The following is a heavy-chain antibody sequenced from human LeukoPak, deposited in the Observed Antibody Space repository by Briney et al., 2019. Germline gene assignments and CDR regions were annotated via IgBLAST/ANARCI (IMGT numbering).Heavy chain of an antibody. CDR2: IKEDGSEK. V-gene: IGHV3-7*01. J-gene: IGHJ4*02. CDR3: ARLDYSRVYVY. D-gene: IGHD4-11*01. Sequence: GGSLRLSCAASGFTLSSYWMNWVRQAPGKGLEWVANIKEDGSEKYYVDSVKGRFTMSRDNAENSLSLQMSSLKAEDTAIYYCARLDYSRVYVYWGQGTLVTVSS. CDR1: GFTLSSYW.